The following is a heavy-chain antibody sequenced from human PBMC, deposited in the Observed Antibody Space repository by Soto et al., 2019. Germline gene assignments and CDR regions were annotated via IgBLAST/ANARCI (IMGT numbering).Heavy chain of an antibody. Sequence: EVQLLESGGGLVQPGGSLRLSCAASGFTFSSYAMSWVRQAPGKGLEWVSAISGSGGSTYYADSVKGQFTISRDNSKNTPYMQMNSLRAEDTAVYYCAKDRPPSYDFWSGYYPDYAFDIWGQGTMVTVSS. V-gene: IGHV3-23*01. CDR2: ISGSGGST. J-gene: IGHJ3*02. CDR1: GFTFSSYA. D-gene: IGHD3-3*01. CDR3: AKDRPPSYDFWSGYYPDYAFDI.